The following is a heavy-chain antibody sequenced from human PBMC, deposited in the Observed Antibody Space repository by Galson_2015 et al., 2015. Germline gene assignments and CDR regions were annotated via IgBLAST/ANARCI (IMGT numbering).Heavy chain of an antibody. D-gene: IGHD3-16*01. CDR1: GGSISTGGYY. V-gene: IGHV4-31*03. J-gene: IGHJ6*02. Sequence: TLSLTCTVSGGSISTGGYYWSWIRQHPGKGLEWIGYIFYRGSTYYNPSLKSRLTISVDTSKNQFSLSLTSVTAADTAFYYCARDVWGEGMDVWGQGTAVTVSS. CDR2: IFYRGST. CDR3: ARDVWGEGMDV.